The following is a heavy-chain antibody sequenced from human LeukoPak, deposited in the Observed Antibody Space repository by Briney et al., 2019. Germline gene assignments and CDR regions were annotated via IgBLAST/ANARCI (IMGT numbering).Heavy chain of an antibody. V-gene: IGHV4-59*01. D-gene: IGHD1-7*01. CDR3: ASGLYWNYDFDY. Sequence: SETLSLTCTVSGVSISRYYYSWIRQPPGKGLEWIGYIYYSGSTNYNPSLKSRVTISVDTSKNQFSLKLSSVTAADADVYYSASGLYWNYDFDYWGQGTLVTVSS. CDR1: GVSISRYY. CDR2: IYYSGST. J-gene: IGHJ4*02.